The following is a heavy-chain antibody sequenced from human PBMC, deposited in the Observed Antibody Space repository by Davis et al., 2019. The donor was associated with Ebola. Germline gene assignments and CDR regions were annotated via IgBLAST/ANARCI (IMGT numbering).Heavy chain of an antibody. Sequence: KVSCKGSGYSFTSYWIGWVRQLPGKGLEWMGIIYPGDSDTRYSPSFQGQVTISADKSISTAYLQWSSLKASDTAMYYCARLPGVAAIAFDYWGQGTLVTVSS. CDR3: ARLPGVAAIAFDY. D-gene: IGHD6-13*01. CDR2: IYPGDSDT. J-gene: IGHJ4*02. CDR1: GYSFTSYW. V-gene: IGHV5-51*01.